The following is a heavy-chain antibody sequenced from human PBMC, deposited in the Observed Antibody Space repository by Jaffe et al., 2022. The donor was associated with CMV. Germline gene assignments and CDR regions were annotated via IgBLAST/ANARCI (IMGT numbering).Heavy chain of an antibody. CDR2: ISGSAGST. CDR1: GFTFSSYA. D-gene: IGHD3-16*01. Sequence: EVQLVDSGGGLVQPGGSLRLSCSASGFTFSSYAMNWVRQAPGKGLEWVSAISGSAGSTYYADSVKGRFTISRDNPRNTVYLQMNSLRAEDTAVYYCAKGLSTVGVWSDYYYYMDVWGKGTTVTVSS. V-gene: IGHV3-23*04. J-gene: IGHJ6*03. CDR3: AKGLSTVGVWSDYYYYMDV.